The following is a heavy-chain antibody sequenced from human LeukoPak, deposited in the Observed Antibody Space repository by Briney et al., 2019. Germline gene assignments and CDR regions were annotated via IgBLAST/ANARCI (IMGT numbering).Heavy chain of an antibody. CDR3: ARDLSGVTGYTYGRGIDY. D-gene: IGHD5-18*01. V-gene: IGHV3-21*01. J-gene: IGHJ4*02. Sequence: KAGGSLRLSCAASGFTFSNYRMNWVRQAPGKGLEWVSSISSSSIYIYYADSLKGRFTISRDNAKNSLYLQMNSLRAEDTAVYYCARDLSGVTGYTYGRGIDYWGLGTLVTVSS. CDR1: GFTFSNYR. CDR2: ISSSSIYI.